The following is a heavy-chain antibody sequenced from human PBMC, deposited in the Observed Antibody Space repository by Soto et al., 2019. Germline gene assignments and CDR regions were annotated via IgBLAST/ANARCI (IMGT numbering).Heavy chain of an antibody. CDR3: ARIRRVEMATIFDY. V-gene: IGHV3-11*01. CDR1: GFTFSDYY. J-gene: IGHJ4*02. D-gene: IGHD5-12*01. Sequence: VGSLRLSCAASGFTFSDYYMSWIRQAPGKGLEWVSYISSSGSTIYYADSVKGRFTISRDNAKNSLYLQMNSLRAEDTAVYYCARIRRVEMATIFDYWGQGTLVTVSS. CDR2: ISSSGSTI.